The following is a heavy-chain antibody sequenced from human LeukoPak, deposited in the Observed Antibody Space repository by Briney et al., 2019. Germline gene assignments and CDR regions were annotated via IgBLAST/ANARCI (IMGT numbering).Heavy chain of an antibody. D-gene: IGHD5-18*01. V-gene: IGHV3-64*01. Sequence: GGSLRLSCAASGFTFSSYAMHWVRQAPGKGLEYVSAISSNGGSTYYANSVKGRFTISRDNSKNTLYLQMGSLRAEDMAVYYCARGGPYGYRIYYYYYVDVWGKGTTVTVSS. J-gene: IGHJ6*03. CDR2: ISSNGGST. CDR3: ARGGPYGYRIYYYYYVDV. CDR1: GFTFSSYA.